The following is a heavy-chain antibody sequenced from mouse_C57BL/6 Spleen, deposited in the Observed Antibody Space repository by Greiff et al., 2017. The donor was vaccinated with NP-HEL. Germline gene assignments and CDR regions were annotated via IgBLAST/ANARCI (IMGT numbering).Heavy chain of an antibody. CDR2: IYPGDGDT. V-gene: IGHV1-82*01. J-gene: IGHJ2*01. CDR1: GYAFSSSW. Sequence: QVQLQQSGPELVKPGASVKISCKASGYAFSSSWMNWVKQRPGKGLEWIGRIYPGDGDTNYNGKFKGKATLTADKSSSTAYMQLSSLTSEDSAVYFCANGYHLQDYWGQGTTLTVSS. CDR3: ANGYHLQDY. D-gene: IGHD2-1*01.